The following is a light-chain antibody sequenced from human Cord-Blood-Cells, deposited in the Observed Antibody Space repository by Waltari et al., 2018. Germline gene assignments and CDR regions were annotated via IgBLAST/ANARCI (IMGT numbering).Light chain of an antibody. CDR3: AAWDDSLSGCV. CDR2: RNN. CDR1: STNSGRHY. Sequence: QSVLTQPPSASRTPWQRVTIRCSGSSTNSGRHYVYWYQRHPGSAPKLILYRNNRRPSGVPGSFSGFKSGTSASLAIIGLRSEDEADDYCAAWDDSLSGCVFGGGTKLTVL. V-gene: IGLV1-47*01. J-gene: IGLJ3*02.